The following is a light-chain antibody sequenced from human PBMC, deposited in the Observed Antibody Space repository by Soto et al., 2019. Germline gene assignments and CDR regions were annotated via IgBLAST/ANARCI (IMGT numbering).Light chain of an antibody. CDR1: SSDVGGYNY. V-gene: IGLV2-14*03. CDR3: SSYTASSTLL. Sequence: QSALTQPASVSGSPGQSITISCTGTSSDVGGYNYVSWSQQHPGKAPKLLISEVSNRPSGVSNRFSGSKSGNTASLTISGLQADGEADYYCSSYTASSTLLFGTGTKVTVL. J-gene: IGLJ1*01. CDR2: EVS.